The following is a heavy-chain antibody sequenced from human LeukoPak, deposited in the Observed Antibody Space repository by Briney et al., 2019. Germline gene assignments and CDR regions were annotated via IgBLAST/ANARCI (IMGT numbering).Heavy chain of an antibody. V-gene: IGHV1-69*05. Sequence: ASVKVSCKASGGTFSSYAISWVRQAPGQGLEWMGRIIPIFGTANYAQKFQGRVTITTDESTSTAYMELSSLRSEDTAVYYCARGYCSSTSCREYNWFDPWGQGTLVTVSS. CDR1: GGTFSSYA. CDR3: ARGYCSSTSCREYNWFDP. CDR2: IIPIFGTA. D-gene: IGHD2-2*01. J-gene: IGHJ5*02.